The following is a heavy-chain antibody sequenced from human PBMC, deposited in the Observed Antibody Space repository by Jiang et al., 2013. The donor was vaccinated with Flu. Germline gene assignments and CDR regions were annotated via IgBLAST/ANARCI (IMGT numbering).Heavy chain of an antibody. V-gene: IGHV1-8*01. CDR3: ARTLRPAAAGTSHWFDP. CDR2: PNSGNT. D-gene: IGHD6-13*01. J-gene: IGHJ5*02. Sequence: PNSGNTGYAQKFQGRVTMTRNTSISTAYMELSSLKSDDTAVYYCARTLRPAAAGTSHWFDPWGQGTPVTVSS.